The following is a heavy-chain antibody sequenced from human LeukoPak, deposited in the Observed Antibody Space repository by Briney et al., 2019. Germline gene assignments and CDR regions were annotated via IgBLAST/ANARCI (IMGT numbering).Heavy chain of an antibody. J-gene: IGHJ4*02. Sequence: PSETLSLTCTVSGGSISNYYWSWIRQPPGKGLEWIGYIYYSGSTNYNPSPKSRVTISVDTSKNLFSLNLSSVTAADTAVYYCARDANPSGDYVYHYWGQGALVTVSS. CDR3: ARDANPSGDYVYHY. CDR2: IYYSGST. CDR1: GGSISNYY. D-gene: IGHD4-17*01. V-gene: IGHV4-59*01.